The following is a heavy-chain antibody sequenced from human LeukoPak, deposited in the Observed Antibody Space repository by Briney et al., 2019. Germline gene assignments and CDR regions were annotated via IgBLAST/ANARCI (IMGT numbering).Heavy chain of an antibody. D-gene: IGHD6-13*01. CDR1: GGTFSSYA. V-gene: IGHV1-69*01. J-gene: IGHJ4*02. Sequence: SVKVSCKASGGTFSSYAISWVRQAPGQGLEWMGGIIPLFGTANYAQKFQGRVTITADESTSTAYMELSSLRSEDTAVYYCASIAAAGTGAHRDFDYWGQGTLVTVSS. CDR2: IIPLFGTA. CDR3: ASIAAAGTGAHRDFDY.